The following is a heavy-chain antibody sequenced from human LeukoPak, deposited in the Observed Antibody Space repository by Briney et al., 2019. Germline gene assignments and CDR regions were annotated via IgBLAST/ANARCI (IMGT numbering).Heavy chain of an antibody. CDR3: AGGGSGWYGY. Sequence: SGGSLRLSCVASGFTFSVYWTSWVRQAPGKGLEWVANIKQDGSEKYYVNSVKGRFTISRDNAKNSMYLQMNSLTAEDTAVYYCAGGGSGWYGYWGQGTLVTVSS. CDR1: GFTFSVYW. CDR2: IKQDGSEK. J-gene: IGHJ4*02. D-gene: IGHD6-19*01. V-gene: IGHV3-7*01.